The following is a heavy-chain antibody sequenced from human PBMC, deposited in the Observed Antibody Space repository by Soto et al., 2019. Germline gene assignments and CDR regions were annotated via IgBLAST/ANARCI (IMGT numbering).Heavy chain of an antibody. CDR2: ISGSGGST. CDR1: GFTFSSYA. D-gene: IGHD6-6*01. Sequence: GGSLRLSCAASGFTFSSYAMSWVRQAPGKGLEGVSAISGSGGSTYYADSVKGRFTISRNNSKNTLYLKRNSLRAEDTAVYYCAKVLRAARGAPRAPDAFDIWGQGTMVTVSS. CDR3: AKVLRAARGAPRAPDAFDI. J-gene: IGHJ3*02. V-gene: IGHV3-23*01.